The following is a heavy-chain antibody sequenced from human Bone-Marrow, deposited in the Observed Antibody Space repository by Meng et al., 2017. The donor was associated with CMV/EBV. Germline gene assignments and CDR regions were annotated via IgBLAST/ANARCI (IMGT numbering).Heavy chain of an antibody. J-gene: IGHJ5*02. CDR2: INHSGST. V-gene: IGHV4-34*01. CDR3: ARGRRKSEYQLRNTRSRNWFDP. D-gene: IGHD2-2*01. Sequence: GSLRLSCAVYGGSFSGYYWSWIRQPPGKGLEWIGEINHSGSTNYNPSLKSRVTISVDTSKNQFSLKLSSVTAADTAVYYCARGRRKSEYQLRNTRSRNWFDPWGQGTLVTVSS. CDR1: GGSFSGYY.